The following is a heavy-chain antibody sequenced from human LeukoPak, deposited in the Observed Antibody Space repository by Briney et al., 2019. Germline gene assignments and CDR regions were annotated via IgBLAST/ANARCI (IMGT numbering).Heavy chain of an antibody. CDR1: GYALAELS. CDR3: ATDMMNGTTWRDY. J-gene: IGHJ4*02. Sequence: ASVKVPCKVSGYALAELSIHWVRQTPGKGLEWMGGFDAEQDETLYAQKFEGRVTMTEDTSTATAHLEMNRLTSDDTGVYFCATDMMNGTTWRDYWGQGTLVVVSS. CDR2: FDAEQDET. D-gene: IGHD1-1*01. V-gene: IGHV1-24*01.